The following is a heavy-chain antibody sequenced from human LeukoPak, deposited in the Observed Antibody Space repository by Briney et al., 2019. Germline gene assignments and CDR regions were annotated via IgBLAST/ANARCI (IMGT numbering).Heavy chain of an antibody. CDR3: ARGPTSVAGTRSWFDP. J-gene: IGHJ5*02. D-gene: IGHD6-19*01. CDR1: GGSFSGYY. Sequence: SETLSLTCAVYGGSFSGYYWRWIRQPPGKGLEWIGEINHSGSTNYNPSLKSRVTISVDTSKNQFSLKLSSVTAADTAVYYCARGPTSVAGTRSWFDPWGQGTLVTVSS. CDR2: INHSGST. V-gene: IGHV4-34*01.